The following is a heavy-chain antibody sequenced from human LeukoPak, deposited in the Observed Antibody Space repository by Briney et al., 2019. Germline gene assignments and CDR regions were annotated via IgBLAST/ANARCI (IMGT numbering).Heavy chain of an antibody. V-gene: IGHV3-74*01. CDR1: GFTFSNYW. J-gene: IGHJ6*03. D-gene: IGHD3-10*01. CDR3: ARMGYGSGLYYYYYMDV. CDR2: INPDGSTT. Sequence: GGSLRLSCAASGFTFSNYWMHWVRQDPGKGLVWVSFINPDGSTTNYADSVKGRFTISRDNAKNALYLQMNSLRAEDTAVYYCARMGYGSGLYYYYYMDVWGKGTTVTISS.